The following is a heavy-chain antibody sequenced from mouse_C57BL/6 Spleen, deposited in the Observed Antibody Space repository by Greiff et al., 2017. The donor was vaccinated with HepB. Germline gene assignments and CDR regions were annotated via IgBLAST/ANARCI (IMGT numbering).Heavy chain of an antibody. CDR1: GFNIKDDY. V-gene: IGHV14-4*01. Sequence: VQLKESGAELVRPGASVKLSCTASGFNIKDDYMHWVKQRPEQGLEWIGWIDPENGDTEYASKFQGKATITADTSSNTAYLQLSSLTSEDTAVYYCTYSSGYVGNYFDYWGQGTTLTVSS. D-gene: IGHD3-2*02. CDR2: IDPENGDT. CDR3: TYSSGYVGNYFDY. J-gene: IGHJ2*01.